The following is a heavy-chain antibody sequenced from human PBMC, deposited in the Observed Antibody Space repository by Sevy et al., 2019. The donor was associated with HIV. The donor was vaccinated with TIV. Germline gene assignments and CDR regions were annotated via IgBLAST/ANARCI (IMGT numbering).Heavy chain of an antibody. CDR1: DDSISSGANY. Sequence: SETLSLTCTVSDDSISSGANYWGWIRQHPVKGLEWIGYIHYSGSTYDNPSLKSRITMSVDTSKNQFSLKLRSVTAADTAVYYCARGRSAVATYYTWSTVAGYYFDYWGQGTLVTVSS. D-gene: IGHD6-19*01. V-gene: IGHV4-31*03. CDR2: IHYSGST. CDR3: ARGRSAVATYYTWSTVAGYYFDY. J-gene: IGHJ4*02.